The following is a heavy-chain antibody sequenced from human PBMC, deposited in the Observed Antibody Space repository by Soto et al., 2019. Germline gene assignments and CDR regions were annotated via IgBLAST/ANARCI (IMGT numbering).Heavy chain of an antibody. CDR1: GGSISSGCYY. CDR2: IYYSGST. CDR3: ARGGANSTIAVAGTEYYYGMDV. D-gene: IGHD6-19*01. V-gene: IGHV4-31*03. Sequence: SETLSLTCTVSGGSISSGCYYWSWIRQHPGKGLEWIGYIYYSGSTYYNPSLKSRVTISVDTSKNQFSLKLSSVTAADTAVYYCARGGANSTIAVAGTEYYYGMDVWGQGTKVTVSS. J-gene: IGHJ6*02.